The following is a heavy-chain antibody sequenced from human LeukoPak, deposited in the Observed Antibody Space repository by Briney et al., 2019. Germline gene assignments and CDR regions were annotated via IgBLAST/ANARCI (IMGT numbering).Heavy chain of an antibody. V-gene: IGHV1-18*01. J-gene: IGHJ6*02. CDR1: GYTFTSYG. CDR3: ARNPGSHSAYYYYGMDV. Sequence: GASVKVSCKASGYTFTSYGISWVRQAPGQGLEWMGWISAYNGNTNYAQKLQGRVTMTTDTSTSTAYMELRSLRSDDTAVYYCARNPGSHSAYYYYGMDVWGQGTTVTVSS. CDR2: ISAYNGNT. D-gene: IGHD2-15*01.